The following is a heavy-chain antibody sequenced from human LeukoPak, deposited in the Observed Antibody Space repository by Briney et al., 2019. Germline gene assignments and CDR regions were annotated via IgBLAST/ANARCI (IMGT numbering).Heavy chain of an antibody. CDR1: GYSFTSYW. V-gene: IGHV5-51*01. D-gene: IGHD6-13*01. CDR2: IYPGDSDT. J-gene: IGHJ4*02. Sequence: GESLKISCKCSGYSFTSYWIGWVRPLPGEGLEWMGIIYPGDSDTRYSPSFQGQVTISADKSISIAYLQWSSLKASDTAMYYCAMLVGIAAPDYWGQGTLVTVSS. CDR3: AMLVGIAAPDY.